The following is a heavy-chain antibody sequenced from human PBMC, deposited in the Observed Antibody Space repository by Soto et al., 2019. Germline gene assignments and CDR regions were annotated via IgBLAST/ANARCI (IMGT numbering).Heavy chain of an antibody. CDR2: IYYSGST. CDR3: ARRLENWNDIEDAFDI. Sequence: QLQLQESGPALLKPSETLSRTCTVSGGSISSSSYYWGWIRQPPGKGVEWIGSIYYSGSTYYNPSLKSRVTISVDTSKNQFSLKLSSVTAADTAGYYCARRLENWNDIEDAFDIWGQGTMVTVSS. D-gene: IGHD1-1*01. CDR1: GGSISSSSYY. V-gene: IGHV4-39*01. J-gene: IGHJ3*02.